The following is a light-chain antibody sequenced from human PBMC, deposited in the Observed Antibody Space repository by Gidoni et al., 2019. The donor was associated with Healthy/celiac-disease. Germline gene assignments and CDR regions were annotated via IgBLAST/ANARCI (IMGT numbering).Light chain of an antibody. CDR1: QSISSY. Sequence: DIQMTQSPSSLSASVGDRVTITCRASQSISSYLNWYQQKPGKAPKLLIYAASSLQSGVPSRFSGSGSGTDFTLTISSLQPEDFATDYCQQSYSTRPWTFGQGTKVEIK. J-gene: IGKJ1*01. CDR2: AAS. CDR3: QQSYSTRPWT. V-gene: IGKV1-39*01.